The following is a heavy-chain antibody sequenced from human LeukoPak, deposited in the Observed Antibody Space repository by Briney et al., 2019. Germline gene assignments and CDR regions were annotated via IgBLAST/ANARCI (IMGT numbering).Heavy chain of an antibody. CDR1: GFSVSSTY. CDR2: IYTSGST. J-gene: IGHJ5*02. CDR3: TRDHAGTQSWVEFDL. Sequence: GGSLRLSCAASGFSVSSTYMSWVRQAPGKGLEWVSLIYTSGSTFYADSVMGRFTISRDNSKNTLFLQMNSLRAEDSAVYYCTRDHAGTQSWVEFDLWGQGTLVTVSS. V-gene: IGHV3-66*03. D-gene: IGHD3-10*01.